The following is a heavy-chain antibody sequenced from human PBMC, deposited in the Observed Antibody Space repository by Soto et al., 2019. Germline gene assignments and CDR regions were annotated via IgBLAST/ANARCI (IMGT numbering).Heavy chain of an antibody. D-gene: IGHD3-16*01. CDR3: VRIRYQLPSSVLWLDP. CDR1: GGFLSESY. V-gene: IGHV4-34*01. J-gene: IGHJ5*02. CDR2: INHVGGT. Sequence: PSETLSLTCEVYGGFLSESYWTWIRQPPGKGLEWIGEINHVGGTNYNPSLKSRVTMSVDTSQNQFSLRLISVTAADTAMYFCVRIRYQLPSSVLWLDPWGQGTPVTVSS.